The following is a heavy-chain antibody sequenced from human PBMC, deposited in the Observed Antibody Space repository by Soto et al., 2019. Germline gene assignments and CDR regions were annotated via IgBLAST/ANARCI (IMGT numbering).Heavy chain of an antibody. CDR3: TKDGQAGTTSLDP. Sequence: EVQLVESGGGLVQPGGSLKLSCAASGFTFSGSAMHWVRQASGKGLEWVGRIRSKANSYATAYAVSVKGRFTISRDDSKNTAYLQMDSLKTEDTALYYWTKDGQAGTTSLDPWGQGTLVTVSS. CDR1: GFTFSGSA. D-gene: IGHD1-1*01. V-gene: IGHV3-73*02. J-gene: IGHJ5*02. CDR2: IRSKANSYAT.